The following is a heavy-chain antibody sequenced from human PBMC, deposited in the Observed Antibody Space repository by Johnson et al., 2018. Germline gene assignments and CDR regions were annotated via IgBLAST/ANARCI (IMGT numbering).Heavy chain of an antibody. V-gene: IGHV3-74*02. CDR1: GFTFTDYW. CDR3: ARAVVADHYDYDCMDV. CDR2: INADKTII. Sequence: VQLVQSGGGLFQPGGSLRLSCTASGFTFTDYWMYWVRQAPGKGLEWVSHINADKTIINYVDSVKGRFTISRDNAKNMLYLQMNSVGAEDTAVYYCARAVVADHYDYDCMDVWGKGTTVTVSS. D-gene: IGHD2-15*01. J-gene: IGHJ6*03.